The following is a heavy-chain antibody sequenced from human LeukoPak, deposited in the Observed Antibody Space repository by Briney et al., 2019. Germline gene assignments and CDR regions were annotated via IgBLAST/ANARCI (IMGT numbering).Heavy chain of an antibody. CDR2: IIPIFGTA. V-gene: IGHV1-69*01. Sequence: ASVKVSCKASGGTFSSYAISWVRQAPGQGLEWMGGIIPIFGTANYAQKFQGRVTITADESTSTAYMELSSLRSEDTAVYYCARGRGLRFLEWFYDYWGQGTLVTVSS. J-gene: IGHJ4*02. CDR1: GGTFSSYA. D-gene: IGHD3-3*01. CDR3: ARGRGLRFLEWFYDY.